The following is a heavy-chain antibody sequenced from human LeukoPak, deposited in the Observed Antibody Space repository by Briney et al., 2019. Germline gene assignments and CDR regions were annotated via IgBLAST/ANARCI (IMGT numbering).Heavy chain of an antibody. J-gene: IGHJ6*03. Sequence: SETLSLTCTVSGYSISSGYYWGWIRQPPGKGLEWIGSIYHSGSTYYNPSLKSRVTISVDTSKNQFSLKVRSVTAADTAVYYCARCYISFVTAIEDYHYYMDIWGKGTTVTVSS. V-gene: IGHV4-38-2*02. D-gene: IGHD2-21*02. CDR2: IYHSGST. CDR1: GYSISSGYY. CDR3: ARCYISFVTAIEDYHYYMDI.